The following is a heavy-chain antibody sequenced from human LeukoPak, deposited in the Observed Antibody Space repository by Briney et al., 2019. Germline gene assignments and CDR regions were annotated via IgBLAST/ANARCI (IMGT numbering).Heavy chain of an antibody. Sequence: PGGSLRLSCAASGFAFSSYAMHWVRQAPGKGLEWVAIISYDGIIEDYSDSVKGRFTISRDNFKNTLFLQMNSLRAEDTAIYYCATYRQVLLPFESWGQGTLVTVSS. J-gene: IGHJ4*02. CDR1: GFAFSSYA. CDR3: ATYRQVLLPFES. D-gene: IGHD2-8*02. CDR2: ISYDGIIE. V-gene: IGHV3-30*04.